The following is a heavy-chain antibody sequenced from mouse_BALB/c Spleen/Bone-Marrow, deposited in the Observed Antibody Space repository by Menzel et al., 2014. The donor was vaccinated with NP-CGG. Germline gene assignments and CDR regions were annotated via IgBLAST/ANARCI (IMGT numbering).Heavy chain of an antibody. Sequence: EVQGVESGGGLVQPGGSRKLSCAASGFTFSSFRMHWVRQAPEKGLEWVAYISSGSSNIYYADTVKGRFTISRDNPKNTLFLQMTSLRSEDTAMYYCTRGGNWDDFDYWGQGTTLTVSS. V-gene: IGHV5-17*02. D-gene: IGHD4-1*01. CDR2: ISSGSSNI. CDR1: GFTFSSFR. CDR3: TRGGNWDDFDY. J-gene: IGHJ2*01.